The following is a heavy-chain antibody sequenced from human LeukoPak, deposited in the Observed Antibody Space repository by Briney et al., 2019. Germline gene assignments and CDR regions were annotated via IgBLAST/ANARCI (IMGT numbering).Heavy chain of an antibody. Sequence: SETLSLTCTVSGGSISSYYWSWIRQPPGKGLEWIGYIYYSGSTNYNPSPKSRVTISVDTSKNQFSLKLSSVTAADTAVYYCARYTSSWYGTGTLDYWGQGTLVTVSS. CDR2: IYYSGST. V-gene: IGHV4-59*08. J-gene: IGHJ4*02. CDR3: ARYTSSWYGTGTLDY. CDR1: GGSISSYY. D-gene: IGHD6-13*01.